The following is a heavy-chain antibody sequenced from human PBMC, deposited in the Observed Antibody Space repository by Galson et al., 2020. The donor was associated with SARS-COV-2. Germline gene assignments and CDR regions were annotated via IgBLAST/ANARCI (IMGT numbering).Heavy chain of an antibody. J-gene: IGHJ6*02. D-gene: IGHD3-3*01. CDR2: ISSSSSYT. CDR1: GFTFSDYY. Sequence: KIGESLKISCAASGFTFSDYYMSWIRQAPGKGLEWVSYISSSSSYTNYADSVKGRFTISRDNAKNSLYLQMNSLRAEDTAVYYCARDLAPSPDFWSGYRYYYYGMDVWGQGTTVTVSS. V-gene: IGHV3-11*06. CDR3: ARDLAPSPDFWSGYRYYYYGMDV.